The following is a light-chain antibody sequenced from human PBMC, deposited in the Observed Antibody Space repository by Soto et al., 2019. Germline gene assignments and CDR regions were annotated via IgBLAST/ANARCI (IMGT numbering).Light chain of an antibody. CDR2: DNI. J-gene: IGLJ3*02. CDR3: GTWDHTLSAFV. CDR1: YSNIGNNF. V-gene: IGLV1-51*01. Sequence: QSVLTQPPSISTAAGQKVTISCSGNYSNIGNNFVSWYQHLPRTAPKLLIYDNIKRPSGIPDRFSGFKGGTSATLAITGLLTGDEADYYCGTWDHTLSAFVFGGGTQLTVL.